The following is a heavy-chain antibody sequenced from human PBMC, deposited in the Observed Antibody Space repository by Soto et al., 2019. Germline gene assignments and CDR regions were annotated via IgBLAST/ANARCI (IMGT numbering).Heavy chain of an antibody. CDR3: ARLRSSLEWFDP. J-gene: IGHJ5*02. CDR2: ISGSSTYT. Sequence: LRLSCAASGFTFSSYAMSWIRQAPGKGLEWVSYISGSSTYTNYVDSVKGRFTISRDNAKNSLYLQMHSLRAEDTAVYYCARLRSSLEWFDPWGQGALVT. D-gene: IGHD1-1*01. V-gene: IGHV3-11*06. CDR1: GFTFSSYA.